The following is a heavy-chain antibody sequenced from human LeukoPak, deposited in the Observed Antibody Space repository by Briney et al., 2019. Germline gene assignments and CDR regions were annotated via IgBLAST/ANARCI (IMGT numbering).Heavy chain of an antibody. CDR3: AKKGQANGYGKPD. D-gene: IGHD5-12*01. V-gene: IGHV3-48*01. CDR2: ISISTTTT. CDR1: GFTFSSYS. Sequence: GGSLRLSCAASGFTFSSYSMHWVRQAPGKGLEWVSYISISTTTTYYADSVKGRFTISRDNSKNTLYLQMSNLRADDTAVYYCAKKGQANGYGKPDWGQGTLVTVSS. J-gene: IGHJ4*02.